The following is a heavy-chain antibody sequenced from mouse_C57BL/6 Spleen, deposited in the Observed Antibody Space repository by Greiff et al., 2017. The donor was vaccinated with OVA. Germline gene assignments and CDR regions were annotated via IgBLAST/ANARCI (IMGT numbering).Heavy chain of an antibody. J-gene: IGHJ1*03. V-gene: IGHV14-1*01. Sequence: EVKLVESGAELVRPGASVKLSCTASGFNIKDYYMHWVKQRPEQGLEWIGRIDPEDGDTEYAPKFQGKATMTADTSSNTAYLQLSSLTSEDTAVYYCTSFYYYGSSSRYFDVWGTGTTVTVSS. CDR2: IDPEDGDT. D-gene: IGHD1-1*01. CDR3: TSFYYYGSSSRYFDV. CDR1: GFNIKDYY.